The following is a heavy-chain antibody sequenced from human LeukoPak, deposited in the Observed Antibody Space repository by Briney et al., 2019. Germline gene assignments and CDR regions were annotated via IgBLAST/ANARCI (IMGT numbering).Heavy chain of an antibody. V-gene: IGHV3-48*02. CDR1: GFTFSNYN. CDR2: ISSSSNTI. D-gene: IGHD3-10*01. J-gene: IGHJ4*02. CDR3: ARDLGESYYYGSGSRRSRGYYFDY. Sequence: PGGSLRLSCAASGFTFSNYNMSWVRQAPGKGLEWVSYISSSSNTIYYAYSVKGRFTIYRDNAKNSLYLQMNSLRDEDTDVYYCARDLGESYYYGSGSRRSRGYYFDYWGQGTLVTVSS.